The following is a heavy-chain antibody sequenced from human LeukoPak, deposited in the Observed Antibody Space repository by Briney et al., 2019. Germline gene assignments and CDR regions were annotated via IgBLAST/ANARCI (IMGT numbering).Heavy chain of an antibody. Sequence: SETLSLTCAVYGGSLSGYYWSWIRQPPGKGLEWIGEINHSGSTNYNPSLKSRVTISVDTSKNQFSLKLSSVTAADTAVYYCARGLLRCYFPSSWFDPWGQGTLVTVSS. J-gene: IGHJ5*02. CDR2: INHSGST. V-gene: IGHV4-34*01. D-gene: IGHD2-21*01. CDR1: GGSLSGYY. CDR3: ARGLLRCYFPSSWFDP.